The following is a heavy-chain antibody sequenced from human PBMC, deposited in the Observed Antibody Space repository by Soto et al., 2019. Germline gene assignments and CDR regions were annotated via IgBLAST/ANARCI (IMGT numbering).Heavy chain of an antibody. CDR2: IWYDGTNE. V-gene: IGHV3-33*01. J-gene: IGHJ6*03. D-gene: IGHD4-17*01. Sequence: GGSLRLSCAASGFTFSNYGMHWIRQAPGKGLEWVAVIWYDGTNEYYADSVKGRFTISRDNSKNTLYLQMNSLRAEDTAVYYCAREREPTLTRSDYNYYMDVWGKGTTVTVSS. CDR3: AREREPTLTRSDYNYYMDV. CDR1: GFTFSNYG.